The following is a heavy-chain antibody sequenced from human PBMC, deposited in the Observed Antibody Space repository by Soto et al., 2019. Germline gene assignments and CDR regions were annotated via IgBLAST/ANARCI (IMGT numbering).Heavy chain of an antibody. CDR1: GYTFTSYD. Sequence: GASVKVSCKASGYTFTSYDMHWVRQAPGQRLEWMGWINAGNGNTKYSQKFQGRVTITRDTSASTAYMELSSLRSEDTAVYYCARARRIGTNYYYGMDVWGQGTTVTVSS. D-gene: IGHD1-1*01. V-gene: IGHV1-3*01. CDR3: ARARRIGTNYYYGMDV. J-gene: IGHJ6*02. CDR2: INAGNGNT.